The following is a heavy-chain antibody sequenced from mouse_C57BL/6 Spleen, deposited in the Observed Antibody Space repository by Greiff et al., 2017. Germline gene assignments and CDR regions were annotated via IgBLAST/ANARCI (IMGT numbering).Heavy chain of an antibody. J-gene: IGHJ1*03. CDR1: GYAFSSSW. D-gene: IGHD1-1*01. CDR2: IYPGDGDT. CDR3: ARGWETVEGYFDV. V-gene: IGHV1-82*01. Sequence: QVQLQQSGPELVKPGASVKISCKASGYAFSSSWMNWVTQRPGKGLEWIGRIYPGDGDTNYTGKFKGRATLTADKSSSTAYMQLSSLTSEDSAVYFCARGWETVEGYFDVWGTGTTVTVSS.